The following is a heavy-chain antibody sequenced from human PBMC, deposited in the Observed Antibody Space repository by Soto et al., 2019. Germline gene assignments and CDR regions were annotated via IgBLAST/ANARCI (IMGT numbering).Heavy chain of an antibody. CDR3: ARDHWEETVTTADY. CDR2: ISSSSSYI. Sequence: EVQLVESGGGLVKPGGSLRLSCAASGFTFSSYSMNWVRQAPGKGLEWVSSISSSSSYIYYADSVKGRFTNSRDNAKNSLYLQMNSLRAEDTAVYYCARDHWEETVTTADYWGQGTLVTVSS. J-gene: IGHJ4*02. D-gene: IGHD4-17*01. V-gene: IGHV3-21*01. CDR1: GFTFSSYS.